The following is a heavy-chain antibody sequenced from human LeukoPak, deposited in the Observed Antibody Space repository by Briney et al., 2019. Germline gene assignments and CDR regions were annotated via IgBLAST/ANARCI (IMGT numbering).Heavy chain of an antibody. Sequence: ASVKVSCKASGYTFAGYYMHWVRQAPGQGLEWMGRINPNSGGTNYAQKFQGRVTMTRDTSISTAYMELSRLRSDDTAVYYCASWEVGASTGNWFDPWGQGTLVTVSS. CDR2: INPNSGGT. V-gene: IGHV1-2*06. J-gene: IGHJ5*02. CDR1: GYTFAGYY. CDR3: ASWEVGASTGNWFDP. D-gene: IGHD1-26*01.